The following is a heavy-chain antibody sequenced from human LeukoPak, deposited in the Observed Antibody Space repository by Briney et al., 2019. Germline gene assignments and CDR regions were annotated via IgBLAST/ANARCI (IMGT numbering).Heavy chain of an antibody. CDR1: GFAFSNYA. V-gene: IGHV3-23*01. J-gene: IGHJ5*02. CDR3: AKDWNPSPNWFGP. CDR2: ISNSGVAT. D-gene: IGHD1-1*01. Sequence: PGGSLRLSCAVSGFAFSNYAMNWVRQAPGKGLEWISGISNSGVATNYADSVKGRFTIFRDNSKNMLYLQMNGLRAEDTAVYYCAKDWNPSPNWFGPWGQGALVIVSS.